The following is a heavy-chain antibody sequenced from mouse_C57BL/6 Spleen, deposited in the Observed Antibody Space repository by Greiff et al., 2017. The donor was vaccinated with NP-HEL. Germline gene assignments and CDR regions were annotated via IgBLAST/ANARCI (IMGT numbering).Heavy chain of an antibody. CDR2: ISNGGGST. Sequence: EVMLVESGGGLVQPGGSLKLSCAASGFTFSDYYMYWVRQTPEKRLEWVAYISNGGGSTYYPDTVKGRFTISRDNAKNTLYLQMSRLKSEDTAMYYCARLDGSRYVDVWGTGTTVTVSS. J-gene: IGHJ1*03. CDR3: ARLDGSRYVDV. CDR1: GFTFSDYY. V-gene: IGHV5-12*01. D-gene: IGHD1-1*01.